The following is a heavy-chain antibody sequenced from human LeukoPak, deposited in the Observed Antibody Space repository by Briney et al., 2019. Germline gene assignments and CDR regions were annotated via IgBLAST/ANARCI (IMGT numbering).Heavy chain of an antibody. V-gene: IGHV5-51*01. CDR3: ARLDRGSTSYFDY. J-gene: IGHJ4*02. CDR1: GYTFISYW. Sequence: GESLKISCKGSGYTFISYWIGWVRQMPGKGLEWMGIIYPGGSDTRYSPSFQGQVTMSADKSISTAYLQWSSLKASDTAMYYCARLDRGSTSYFDYWGQGTLVTVSS. D-gene: IGHD2-2*01. CDR2: IYPGGSDT.